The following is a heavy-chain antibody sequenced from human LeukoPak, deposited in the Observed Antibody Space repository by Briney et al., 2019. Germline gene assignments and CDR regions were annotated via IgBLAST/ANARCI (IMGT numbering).Heavy chain of an antibody. D-gene: IGHD3-9*01. CDR3: ARPSGYDILTGYSHAFDI. CDR1: GGSISSYY. CDR2: IYYSGST. V-gene: IGHV4-59*08. J-gene: IGHJ3*02. Sequence: SETLSLTCTVSGGSISSYYWSWIRQPPGKGLEWIGYIYYSGSTNYNPSLKSRVTISVDTSKNQFSLKLSSVTAADTAVYYCARPSGYDILTGYSHAFDIWGQGTMVTVSS.